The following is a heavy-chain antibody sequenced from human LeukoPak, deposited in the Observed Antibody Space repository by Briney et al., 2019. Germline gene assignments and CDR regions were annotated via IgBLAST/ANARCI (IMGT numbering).Heavy chain of an antibody. CDR1: EFTFSSYS. CDR2: ISSSSSPI. Sequence: PGGSLRLSCAASEFTFSSYSMNWVRQAPGKGLEWVSYISSSSSPIYYADSVKGRFTISRDNAKNSLYLQMNSLRAEDTAVYYCATGVYSGSWFYLDYWGQGTLVAVSS. V-gene: IGHV3-48*01. J-gene: IGHJ4*02. D-gene: IGHD6-13*01. CDR3: ATGVYSGSWFYLDY.